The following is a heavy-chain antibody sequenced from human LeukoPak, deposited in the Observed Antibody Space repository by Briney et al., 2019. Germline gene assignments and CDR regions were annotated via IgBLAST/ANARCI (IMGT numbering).Heavy chain of an antibody. CDR1: GFTVSSNY. V-gene: IGHV3-66*01. D-gene: IGHD2-2*01. J-gene: IGHJ4*02. Sequence: GGSLRLSCAASGFTVSSNYMSWVRQAPGKGLEWVSVIYSGGSTYYADSVKGRFTISRDNSKNTLYLQMNSLRAEDTAVYYCARDLGYCSSTSCNDYWGQGTLVTVSS. CDR3: ARDLGYCSSTSCNDY. CDR2: IYSGGST.